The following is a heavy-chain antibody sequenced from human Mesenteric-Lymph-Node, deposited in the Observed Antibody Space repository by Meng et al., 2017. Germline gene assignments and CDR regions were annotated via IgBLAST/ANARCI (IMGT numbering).Heavy chain of an antibody. J-gene: IGHJ4*02. D-gene: IGHD4-17*01. CDR3: AHQVHYGDYDY. CDR1: GFSPSTSGVG. V-gene: IGHV2-5*02. CDR2: IYWDDDK. Sequence: QITLKESRPTLVKPTQTLTRTCSFSGFSPSTSGVGVGWIRQPPGKALEWLALIYWDDDKRYSPSLKSRLTITKDTSKNQVVLTMTNMDPVDTATYYCAHQVHYGDYDYWGQGTLVTVSS.